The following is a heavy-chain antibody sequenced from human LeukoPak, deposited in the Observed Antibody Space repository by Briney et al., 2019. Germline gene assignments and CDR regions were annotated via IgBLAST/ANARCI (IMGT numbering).Heavy chain of an antibody. V-gene: IGHV3-74*01. CDR3: VKGREYNYDYFDY. D-gene: IGHD5-18*01. CDR2: INSDGSRT. J-gene: IGHJ4*02. Sequence: GGSLRLSCAASGFTFNNYWMHWVRQAPGKGLVWVSRINSDGSRTSYADSVKGRFTISRDNAKNTLYLQMNSLRAEDTAVYFCVKGREYNYDYFDYWGQGTRVTVSS. CDR1: GFTFNNYW.